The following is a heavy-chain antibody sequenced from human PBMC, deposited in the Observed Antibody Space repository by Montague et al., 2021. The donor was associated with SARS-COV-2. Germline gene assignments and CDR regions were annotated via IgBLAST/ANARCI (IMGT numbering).Heavy chain of an antibody. CDR1: GFSLSTSGTC. Sequence: PALVKPTQTLTLTCTFSGFSLSTSGTCVSWIRQPPGKALEWLALIYWDDKRYSPSLKSRLTITKDTSKNQVVLTMTNMDPVDTATYYCARRITIYAFDIWGQGTMVTVSS. D-gene: IGHD3-3*01. J-gene: IGHJ3*02. CDR2: IYWDDK. V-gene: IGHV2-5*08. CDR3: ARRITIYAFDI.